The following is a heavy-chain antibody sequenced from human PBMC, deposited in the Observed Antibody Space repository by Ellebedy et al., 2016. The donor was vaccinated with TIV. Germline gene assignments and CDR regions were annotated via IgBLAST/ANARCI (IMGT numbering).Heavy chain of an antibody. V-gene: IGHV1-46*04. Sequence: AASVKVSCKASGYTFSTYYMHWVRQAPGQGLEWLGIINPSGGSTTYAQNLQGRVTMTMDTSTTTVYMELSSLRSEDTAVYYCAKSRSSGWLHTPDYWGQGTLVIVSS. CDR3: AKSRSSGWLHTPDY. CDR1: GYTFSTYY. J-gene: IGHJ4*02. D-gene: IGHD6-19*01. CDR2: INPSGGST.